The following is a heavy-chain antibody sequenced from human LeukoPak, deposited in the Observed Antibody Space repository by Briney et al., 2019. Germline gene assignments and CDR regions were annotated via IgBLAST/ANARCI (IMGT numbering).Heavy chain of an antibody. J-gene: IGHJ4*02. CDR3: ARGERKVGSEAFDY. CDR2: INTNTGNP. Sequence: ASVKVSCKASGYTFTSYGISWVRQAPGQGLEWMGWINTNTGNPTYAQGFTGRFVFSLDTSVSTAYLQISSLKAEDTAVYYCARGERKVGSEAFDYWGQGTLVTVSS. V-gene: IGHV7-4-1*02. CDR1: GYTFTSYG. D-gene: IGHD1-1*01.